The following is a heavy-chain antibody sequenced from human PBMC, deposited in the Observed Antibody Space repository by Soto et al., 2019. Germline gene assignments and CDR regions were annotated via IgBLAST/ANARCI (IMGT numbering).Heavy chain of an antibody. CDR3: AKSRHPLYYYYGMDV. J-gene: IGHJ6*02. CDR2: ISNDGNKK. CDR1: GFTFSNYG. Sequence: GGSLRLSCAASGFTFSNYGMHWLRQAPGKGLEWVTFISNDGNKKYNVDSVKGRFTISRDNSKNTLFLQMDSLGPEDTALYYCAKSRHPLYYYYGMDVWGQGTTVTVSS. V-gene: IGHV3-30*18.